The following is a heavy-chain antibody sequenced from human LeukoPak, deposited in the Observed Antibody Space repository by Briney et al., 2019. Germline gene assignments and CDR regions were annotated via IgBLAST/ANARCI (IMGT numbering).Heavy chain of an antibody. V-gene: IGHV3-33*08. CDR1: GFTFSSYG. J-gene: IGHJ4*02. D-gene: IGHD4-17*01. CDR3: ARAYGDYGYDDY. CDR2: IWYDGSNK. Sequence: GGSLRLSCAASGFTFSSYGMHWVRQAPGKGLEWVAVIWYDGSNKYYADSAKGRFTISRDNSKNTLYLQMNSLRAEDTAVYYCARAYGDYGYDDYWGQGTLVTVSS.